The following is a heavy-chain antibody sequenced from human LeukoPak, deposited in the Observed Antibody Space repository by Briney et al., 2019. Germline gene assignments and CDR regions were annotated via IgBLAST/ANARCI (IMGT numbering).Heavy chain of an antibody. Sequence: SETLSLTCTVSGGSISSYYWRWIRQPPGKGLEWIGYIYYSGSTNYNPSLKSRVTISVDTSKNQFSLKLSSVTAADTAVYYCARVYKSGAAAGYYYFAYWGQGTLVTVSS. V-gene: IGHV4-59*01. J-gene: IGHJ4*02. D-gene: IGHD6-13*01. CDR3: ARVYKSGAAAGYYYFAY. CDR2: IYYSGST. CDR1: GGSISSYY.